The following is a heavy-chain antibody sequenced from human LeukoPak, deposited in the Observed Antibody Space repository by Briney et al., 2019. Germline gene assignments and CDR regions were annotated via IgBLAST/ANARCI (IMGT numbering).Heavy chain of an antibody. CDR1: GGSISSYC. Sequence: SETLSLTCTVSGGSISSYCWSWIRQPPGKGLEWIGYIYYSGSTNYNPSLKSRVTISVDTSKNQFSLKLSSVTAADTAVYYCARAPTVTYYFDYWGQGTLVTVSS. J-gene: IGHJ4*02. CDR3: ARAPTVTYYFDY. CDR2: IYYSGST. V-gene: IGHV4-59*01. D-gene: IGHD4-17*01.